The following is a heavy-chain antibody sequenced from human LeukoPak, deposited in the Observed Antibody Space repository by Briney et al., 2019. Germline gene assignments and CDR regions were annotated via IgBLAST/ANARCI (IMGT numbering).Heavy chain of an antibody. V-gene: IGHV3-7*01. CDR1: GFTFSDYW. J-gene: IGHJ4*02. CDR2: IKEDGSDK. Sequence: TGGSLRLSCAVSGFTFSDYWMTWVRQAPGRGLEWVANIKEDGSDKQYVDSVQGRFTISRDNAENSLYLQMNSLRAEDTAVYYCARDRPPYCGGDCYSSLHYWGQGTLVTVSS. CDR3: ARDRPPYCGGDCYSSLHY. D-gene: IGHD2-21*02.